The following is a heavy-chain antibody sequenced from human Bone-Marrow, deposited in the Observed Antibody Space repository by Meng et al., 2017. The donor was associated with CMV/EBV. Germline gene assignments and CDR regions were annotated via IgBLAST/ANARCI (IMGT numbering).Heavy chain of an antibody. D-gene: IGHD5/OR15-5a*01. V-gene: IGHV3-30*02. CDR3: ARASPSVSVFDI. CDR2: IRYDGSNK. Sequence: GESLKISCAASGFTFSSYGMHWVRQAPGKGLEWVAFIRYDGSNKYYADSVKGRFTISRDNSKNTLYLQMNSLRAADTAVYYCARASPSVSVFDIWGQGTMVTVS. J-gene: IGHJ3*02. CDR1: GFTFSSYG.